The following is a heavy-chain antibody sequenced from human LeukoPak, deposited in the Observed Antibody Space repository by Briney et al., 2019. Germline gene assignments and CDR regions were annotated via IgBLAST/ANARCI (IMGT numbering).Heavy chain of an antibody. CDR3: ARGGRGAFDI. CDR2: IYYSGST. J-gene: IGHJ3*02. CDR1: GGSISSYY. V-gene: IGHV4-59*01. Sequence: SETLSLTCTVSGGSISSYYWSWIRQPPGKGLEWIGYIYYSGSTNYNPSLKSRVTISVDTSKNQFSLKLSSVTAADTAVYYCARGGRGAFDIWGQGTVVTVSS.